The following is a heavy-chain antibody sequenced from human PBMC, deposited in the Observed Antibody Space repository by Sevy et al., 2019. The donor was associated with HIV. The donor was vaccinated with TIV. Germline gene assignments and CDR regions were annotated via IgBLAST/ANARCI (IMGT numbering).Heavy chain of an antibody. CDR2: IYYSGGT. J-gene: IGHJ4*02. D-gene: IGHD5-18*01. V-gene: IGHV4-30-4*01. CDR1: GGSVSSSDYY. CDR3: ASKRGYSSGPFDY. Sequence: SETLSLTCTVSGGSVSSSDYYWSWIRQPPGKGLQWVGYIYYSGGTYYNPFLNSRVSMSVDTSKNQFSLKLSSVTAADTAVYYGASKRGYSSGPFDYWGQGTLVTVSS.